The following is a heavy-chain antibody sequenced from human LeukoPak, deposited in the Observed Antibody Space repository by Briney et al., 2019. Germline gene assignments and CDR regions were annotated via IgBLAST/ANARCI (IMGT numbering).Heavy chain of an antibody. D-gene: IGHD2-15*01. CDR3: VRGGGSIRHSYYYYVDV. CDR1: GFTFDDYA. CDR2: ISWNSGSI. V-gene: IGHV3-9*01. Sequence: PGRSLRLSCAASGFTFDDYAIHWVRQAPGKGLEWVSSISWNSGSIGYADSVKGRFTISRVNAKNSLYLQMNSLRDEDTALYYCVRGGGSIRHSYYYYVDVWGKGTSVTVSS. J-gene: IGHJ6*03.